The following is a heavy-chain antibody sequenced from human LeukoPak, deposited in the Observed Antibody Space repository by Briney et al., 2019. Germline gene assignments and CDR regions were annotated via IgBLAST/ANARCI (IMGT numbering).Heavy chain of an antibody. CDR2: IYYTGST. CDR3: AGGRGAGAFDI. V-gene: IGHV4-59*11. CDR1: GGSITSHY. Sequence: SETLSLTCTVSGGSITSHYWSWIRQSPGRGLEWIGYIYYTGSTSYNPSLKSRVTMSVDTSNKQFSLKLSSVTAADTAIYYCAGGRGAGAFDIWAQGQWSPSL. J-gene: IGHJ3*02. D-gene: IGHD4-17*01.